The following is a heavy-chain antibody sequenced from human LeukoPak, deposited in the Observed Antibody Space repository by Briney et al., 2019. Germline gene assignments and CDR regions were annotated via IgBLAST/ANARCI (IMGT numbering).Heavy chain of an antibody. J-gene: IGHJ5*02. Sequence: SETLSLTCAVYGGSSGGSSWSWVGKPPGKGREGIGEISHIGSTNYNPSLESRVTISVDTSKNQFSLKLSSVTAADTAVYYCARGRWEVRFDPWGQGTLVTVSS. CDR1: GGSSGGSS. D-gene: IGHD1-26*01. CDR2: ISHIGST. V-gene: IGHV4-34*01. CDR3: ARGRWEVRFDP.